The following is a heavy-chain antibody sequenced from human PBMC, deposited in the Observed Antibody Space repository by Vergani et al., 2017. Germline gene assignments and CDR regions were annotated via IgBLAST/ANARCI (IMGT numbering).Heavy chain of an antibody. CDR2: IYTSGSN. Sequence: QVQLQESGPGLVKPSQTLSLTFTVSGGPISSCSYSWSWIRQPAGKGLEWIWRIYTSGSNNYNPTLKSRVTISVDTSKNQFSLKLSSVTAADTSVYYGAIAARIVVEPAAADNYYYGIDGGRGATTIAVS. CDR1: GGPISSCSYS. V-gene: IGHV4-61*02. D-gene: IGHD2-2*01. J-gene: IGHJ6*01. CDR3: AIAARIVVEPAAADNYYYGIDG.